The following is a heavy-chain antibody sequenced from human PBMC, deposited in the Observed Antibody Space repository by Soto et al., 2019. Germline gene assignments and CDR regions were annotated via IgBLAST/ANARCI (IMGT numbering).Heavy chain of an antibody. CDR2: IRSKAYGGTT. V-gene: IGHV3-49*03. CDR3: TRDSPYSSSWYR. D-gene: IGHD6-13*01. J-gene: IGHJ5*02. CDR1: GFPFGDYA. Sequence: GGSLRLSCPASGFPFGDYAMSWFRQAPGKGLEWVGFIRSKAYGGTTEYAASVKGRFTISRDDSKSIAYLQMNSLKTEDTAVYYCTRDSPYSSSWYRWGQGTLVTVSS.